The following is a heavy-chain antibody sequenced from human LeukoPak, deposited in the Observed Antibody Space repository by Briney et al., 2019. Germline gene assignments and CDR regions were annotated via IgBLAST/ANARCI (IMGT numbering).Heavy chain of an antibody. CDR3: STILGVITFDY. Sequence: GGSLRLSCAVSGFTFSNAWMSWVRQAPGKGLEWVGRIKSKTAGETTDYAAPVKGRFTISRDDSKNTLYLQMNSLKTEDTAVYYCSTILGVITFDYWGQGTLVTVSS. CDR1: GFTFSNAW. D-gene: IGHD3-10*01. V-gene: IGHV3-15*01. J-gene: IGHJ4*02. CDR2: IKSKTAGETT.